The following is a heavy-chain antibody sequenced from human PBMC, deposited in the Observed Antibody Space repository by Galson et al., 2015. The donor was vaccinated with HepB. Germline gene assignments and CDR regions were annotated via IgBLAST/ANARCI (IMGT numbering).Heavy chain of an antibody. CDR2: IYDTKTT. CDR3: ARREVTTSFFDY. V-gene: IGHV4-59*02. Sequence: TLSLTCSVSGGSVISDFLSWIRQPPGKGLEWIGYIYDTKTTNYNPSFKSRVTISVDTSENQFSLKLSSVTAADTAVYYCARREVTTSFFDYWGQGILVTVSS. CDR1: GGSVISDF. D-gene: IGHD1-1*01. J-gene: IGHJ4*02.